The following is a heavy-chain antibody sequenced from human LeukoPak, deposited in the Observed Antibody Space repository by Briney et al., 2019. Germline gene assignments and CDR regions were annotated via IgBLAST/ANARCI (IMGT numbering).Heavy chain of an antibody. J-gene: IGHJ4*02. CDR1: GFTFSSYA. V-gene: IGHV3-30*04. CDR3: AWGGSTFAFDY. D-gene: IGHD2-2*01. CDR2: ISYGGSNK. Sequence: GGSLRLSCAASGFTFSSYAIHWVRQAPGKGLEWVAVISYGGSNKYYTDSVRGRFTISRDNSKNTLYLQMNGLRGEDSVVYYCAWGGSTFAFDYGGQGTLVSVSS.